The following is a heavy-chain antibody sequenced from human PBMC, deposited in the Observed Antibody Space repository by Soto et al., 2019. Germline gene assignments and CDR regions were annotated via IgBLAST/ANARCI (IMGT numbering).Heavy chain of an antibody. Sequence: QVHLVESGGGVVQPGRSLRLSCAASGFTFSSYAMHWVRQAPGKGLEWVAVISYDGSNKYYADSVKGRFTISRDNSKNTLYLQMNSLRAEDTAVYYCARDLIAAARINPNWFDPWGQGTLVTVSS. CDR2: ISYDGSNK. J-gene: IGHJ5*02. CDR3: ARDLIAAARINPNWFDP. D-gene: IGHD6-13*01. V-gene: IGHV3-30-3*01. CDR1: GFTFSSYA.